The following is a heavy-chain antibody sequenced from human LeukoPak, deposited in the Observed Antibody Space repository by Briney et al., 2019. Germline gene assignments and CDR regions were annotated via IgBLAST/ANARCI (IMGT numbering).Heavy chain of an antibody. CDR2: ISAYNGNT. CDR1: GYTFTSSG. D-gene: IGHD3-3*01. V-gene: IGHV1-18*01. CDR3: AREDYDFWSNYYYYYMDV. Sequence: GASVKVSCTASGYTFTSSGISWVRQAPGHGLEGVGWISAYNGNTNYAQKLQVRVTMTTDTSTSTAYMVLRSLRYDDTAVYYCAREDYDFWSNYYYYYMDVWGKGTTVTVSS. J-gene: IGHJ6*03.